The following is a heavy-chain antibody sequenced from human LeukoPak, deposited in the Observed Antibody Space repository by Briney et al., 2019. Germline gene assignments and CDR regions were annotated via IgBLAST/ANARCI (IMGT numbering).Heavy chain of an antibody. D-gene: IGHD6-19*01. Sequence: SETLSLTCAVYGGSFSGYYWSWVRQPPGKGLEWIGEINHSGSTNYNPSLKSRVTISVDTSKNQFSLKLSSVTAADTAVYYCARGDSSGWWDLYWGQGTLVTVSS. CDR2: INHSGST. CDR3: ARGDSSGWWDLY. V-gene: IGHV4-34*01. CDR1: GGSFSGYY. J-gene: IGHJ4*02.